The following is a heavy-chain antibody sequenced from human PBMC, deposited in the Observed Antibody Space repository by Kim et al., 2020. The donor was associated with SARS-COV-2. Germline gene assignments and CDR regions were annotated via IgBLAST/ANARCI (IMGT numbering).Heavy chain of an antibody. CDR3: ARHLFGYLRFGP. J-gene: IGHJ5*02. V-gene: IGHV4-39*01. CDR2: IYYSGST. D-gene: IGHD3-10*01. Sequence: SETLSLTCTVSGGSISSSSYYWGWIRQPPGKGLEWIGSIYYSGSTYYNPSLKSRVTISVDTSKNQFSLKLSSVTAADTAVYYCARHLFGYLRFGPWGQGTLVTVSS. CDR1: GGSISSSSYY.